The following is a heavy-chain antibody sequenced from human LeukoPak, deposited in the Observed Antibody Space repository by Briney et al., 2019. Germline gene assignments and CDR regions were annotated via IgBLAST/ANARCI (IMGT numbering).Heavy chain of an antibody. Sequence: PGGSLRLSCAASGFTFSSYGMHWVRQAPGKGLEWVAIISYDGSDKYYADSVKGRFTISRDNSKNTLYLQMNSLRAEDTAVYYCANNHYGDSFDYWGQGTLVTVSS. CDR1: GFTFSSYG. CDR2: ISYDGSDK. J-gene: IGHJ4*02. D-gene: IGHD4/OR15-4a*01. V-gene: IGHV3-30*18. CDR3: ANNHYGDSFDY.